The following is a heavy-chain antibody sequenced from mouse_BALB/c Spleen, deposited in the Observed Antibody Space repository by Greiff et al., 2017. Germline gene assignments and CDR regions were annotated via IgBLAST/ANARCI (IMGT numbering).Heavy chain of an antibody. Sequence: EVKLMESGPGLVKPSQSLSLTCSVTGYSITSGYYWNWIRQLPGNKLEWMGYISYDGSNNYNPSLKNRISITRDTSKNQFFLKLNSVTTEDTATYYCARKPTIGTVDYWGQGTTLTVSS. J-gene: IGHJ2*01. CDR3: ARKPTIGTVDY. CDR2: ISYDGSN. CDR1: GYSITSGYY. D-gene: IGHD2-14*01. V-gene: IGHV3-6*02.